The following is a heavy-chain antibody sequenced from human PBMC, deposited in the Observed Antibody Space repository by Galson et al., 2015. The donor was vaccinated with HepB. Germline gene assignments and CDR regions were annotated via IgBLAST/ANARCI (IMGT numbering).Heavy chain of an antibody. J-gene: IGHJ4*01. Sequence: SVKVSCKASGYTFTSYDINWVRQAPGQGLEWMGWMSPNSGNKGYAHKFQGRVTMTRDTAISTAYMEQNRLRSEDTAAYYCASNAPKKEDFDYWGQGTLVTVSS. V-gene: IGHV1-8*01. CDR1: GYTFTSYD. CDR2: MSPNSGNK. CDR3: ASNAPKKEDFDY.